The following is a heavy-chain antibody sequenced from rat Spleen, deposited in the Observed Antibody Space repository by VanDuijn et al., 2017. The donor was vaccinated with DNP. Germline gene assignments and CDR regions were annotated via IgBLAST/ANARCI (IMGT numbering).Heavy chain of an antibody. V-gene: IGHV5-58*01. J-gene: IGHJ1*01. CDR3: VTHYNYWFFDF. Sequence: EVQLVETGGGLVQPGRSLKLSCVASGFTFSSYWMYWIRQAPGKGLEWVASISPNGDSTYYPDSVKGRFTASRDDAKNILYLQMDSLRSEDTATYYCVTHYNYWFFDFWGPGTMVSVSS. D-gene: IGHD1-1*01. CDR1: GFTFSSYW. CDR2: ISPNGDST.